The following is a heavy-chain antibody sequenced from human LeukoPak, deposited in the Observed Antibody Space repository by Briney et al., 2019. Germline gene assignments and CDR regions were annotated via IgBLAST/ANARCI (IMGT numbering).Heavy chain of an antibody. J-gene: IGHJ4*02. CDR1: GGSISSYY. CDR2: IYYSGST. Sequence: SETLSLTCTVSGGSISSYYWSWIRQPPGKGLEWIGYIYYSGSTNYNPSLKSRVTISVDTSKNQFSLKLSSVTAADTAVYYCAGGRLGQKLRPFDYWGQGTLVTVSS. V-gene: IGHV4-59*01. D-gene: IGHD1-7*01. CDR3: AGGRLGQKLRPFDY.